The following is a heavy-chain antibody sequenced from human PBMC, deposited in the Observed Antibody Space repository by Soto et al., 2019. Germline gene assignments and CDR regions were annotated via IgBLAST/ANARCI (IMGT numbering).Heavy chain of an antibody. CDR3: ARGGYSSGWPFDY. CDR2: IYYSGST. V-gene: IGHV4-59*01. Sequence: SETLSLTCTVSGGSISSYYWSWIRQPPGKGLEWIGYIYYSGSTNYNPSLKSRVTISVDTSKNQFSLKLSSVTAADTAVYYCARGGYSSGWPFDYWGQGTLVTVS. CDR1: GGSISSYY. J-gene: IGHJ4*02. D-gene: IGHD6-19*01.